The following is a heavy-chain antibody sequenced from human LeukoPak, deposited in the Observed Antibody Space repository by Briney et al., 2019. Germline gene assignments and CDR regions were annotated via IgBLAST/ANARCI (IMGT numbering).Heavy chain of an antibody. Sequence: GASVKVSCKASGYTFTSYGISWVRQAPGQGLELMGYIITYNGNTNYAQKLQGRVTMTTDTSTSTAYMELRSLRSDDTAVYYCARDTKRSRARWENLGFDPWGQGSLVTVSS. CDR1: GYTFTSYG. J-gene: IGHJ5*02. CDR3: ARDTKRSRARWENLGFDP. D-gene: IGHD1-26*01. V-gene: IGHV1-18*01. CDR2: IITYNGNT.